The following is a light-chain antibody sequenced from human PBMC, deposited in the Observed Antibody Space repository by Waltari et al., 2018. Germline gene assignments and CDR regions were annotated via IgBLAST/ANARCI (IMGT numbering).Light chain of an antibody. CDR3: QQYNSYWT. V-gene: IGKV1-5*01. CDR2: DAS. J-gene: IGKJ1*01. Sequence: DIQMTQSPSTLSASVGDRVPITCRASQSISSRLAWYQQKPGKAPKLLIYDASSLESGVPSRFSGSGSGTEFTLTISSLQPDDFATYYCQQYNSYWTFGQGTKVEIK. CDR1: QSISSR.